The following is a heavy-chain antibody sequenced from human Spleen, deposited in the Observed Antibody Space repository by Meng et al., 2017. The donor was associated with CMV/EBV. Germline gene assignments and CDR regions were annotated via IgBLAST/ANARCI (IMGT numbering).Heavy chain of an antibody. CDR2: ISAYNGNT. CDR1: GYTFTSYG. V-gene: IGHV1-18*01. J-gene: IGHJ6*02. CDR3: ARDHDWGAGELLGMEV. D-gene: IGHD3-16*01. Sequence: ASVKVSCKASGYTFTSYGISWVRQAPGQGLEWMGWISAYNGNTNYAQKLQGRVTMTTDTSKSTAYMELRSLRSDDTAVYYCARDHDWGAGELLGMEVWGQGTTVTVSS.